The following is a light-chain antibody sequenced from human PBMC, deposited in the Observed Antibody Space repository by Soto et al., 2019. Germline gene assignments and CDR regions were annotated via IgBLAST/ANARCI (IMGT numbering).Light chain of an antibody. CDR3: QTWGTGIRV. V-gene: IGLV4-69*01. J-gene: IGLJ3*02. CDR2: LNSDGSH. CDR1: SGHSSYD. Sequence: QPVLTQSPSASASLGASVKLTCTLSSGHSSYDIGWHQQQPEKGPRYLMKLNSDGSHSKGDGIPDRFSGSSSGAERYLTISGLQSEDEADYYCQTWGTGIRVFGGGTKLTVL.